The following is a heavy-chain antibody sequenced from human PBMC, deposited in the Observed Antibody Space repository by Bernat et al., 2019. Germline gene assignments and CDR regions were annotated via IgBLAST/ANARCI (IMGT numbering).Heavy chain of an antibody. Sequence: QVQLVESGGGVVQPGRSLRLSCAASGFTFSSYAMHWVRQAPGKGLEWVAVISYDGSNKYYADSVKGRFIISRDNSKNTLYLQMNSLRAEDTAVYYCARDTFLGELLDYWGQGTLVTVSS. J-gene: IGHJ4*02. V-gene: IGHV3-30-3*01. D-gene: IGHD3-10*01. CDR3: ARDTFLGELLDY. CDR1: GFTFSSYA. CDR2: ISYDGSNK.